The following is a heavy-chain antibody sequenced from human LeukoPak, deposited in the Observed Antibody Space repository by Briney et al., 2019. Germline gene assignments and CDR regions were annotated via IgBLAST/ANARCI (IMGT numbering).Heavy chain of an antibody. J-gene: IGHJ4*02. CDR3: AKDRYSSSPYFDY. Sequence: PGGSLRLSCAASGFTFDDYTMHWVRQAPGKGLEWVSLISWDGGSTYYADSVKGRFTISRDNSKNSLYLQMNSLRTVDTALYYCAKDRYSSSPYFDYCGQGTLVTVSS. CDR1: GFTFDDYT. CDR2: ISWDGGST. V-gene: IGHV3-43*01. D-gene: IGHD6-6*01.